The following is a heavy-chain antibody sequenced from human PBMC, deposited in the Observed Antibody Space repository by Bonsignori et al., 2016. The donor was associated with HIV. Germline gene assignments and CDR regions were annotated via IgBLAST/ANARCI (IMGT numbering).Heavy chain of an antibody. V-gene: IGHV3-23*01. D-gene: IGHD6-13*01. J-gene: IGHJ4*02. CDR2: ISGSGGST. Sequence: VRQAPGKGLEWVSVISGSGGSTYYADSVKGRFTISRDNSKNTLYLQMNSLRAEDTAVYYCAKDPARYSSSWYYFDYWGQGTLVTVSS. CDR3: AKDPARYSSSWYYFDY.